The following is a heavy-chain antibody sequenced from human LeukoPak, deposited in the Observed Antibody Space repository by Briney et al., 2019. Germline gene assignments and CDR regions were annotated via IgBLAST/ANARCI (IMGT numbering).Heavy chain of an antibody. CDR1: GGSISNSDYY. CDR2: IYHSGST. J-gene: IGHJ4*02. V-gene: IGHV4-39*01. Sequence: SDTLSPTCTVSGGSISNSDYYWGWIRQPPGKGLEWIGSIYHSGSTYYNPSLKSRVTISVDTSKKQFSLKLSSVTAADTAVYYCARASRYYHMLTGYYLSAFDYWGQGTLVTVSS. CDR3: ARASRYYHMLTGYYLSAFDY. D-gene: IGHD3-9*01.